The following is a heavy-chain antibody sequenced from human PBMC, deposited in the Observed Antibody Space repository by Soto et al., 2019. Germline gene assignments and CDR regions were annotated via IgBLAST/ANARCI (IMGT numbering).Heavy chain of an antibody. J-gene: IGHJ6*02. CDR1: GFTFNSFW. D-gene: IGHD6-13*01. CDR3: ARIASAGRGWDS. V-gene: IGHV3-7*01. CDR2: IKQDGSEK. Sequence: EVQLVESGGGLVQPGGSLRLSCAASGFTFNSFWMSWVRQAPVKGLEWVGNIKQDGSEKNYVDSVKGRFTISRDNAKNSLYLQMNSRRAEDTAVYYCARIASAGRGWDSWGQGTTVVVSS.